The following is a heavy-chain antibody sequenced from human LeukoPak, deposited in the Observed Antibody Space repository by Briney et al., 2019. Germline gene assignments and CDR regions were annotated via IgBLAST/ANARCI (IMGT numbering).Heavy chain of an antibody. CDR2: ISYDGSNK. CDR1: GFTFSSYA. Sequence: PGRSLRLSCAASGFTFSSYAMHWVRQAPGKGLEWVAVISYDGSNKYYADSVKGRFTISRDNSKNTLYLQMNSLRAEDTAVYYCAKDPAVLRFSRAVDYWGQGTLVTVSS. V-gene: IGHV3-30-3*01. D-gene: IGHD3-3*01. CDR3: AKDPAVLRFSRAVDY. J-gene: IGHJ4*02.